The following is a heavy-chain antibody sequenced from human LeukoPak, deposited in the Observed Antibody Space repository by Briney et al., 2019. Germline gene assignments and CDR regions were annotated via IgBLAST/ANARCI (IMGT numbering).Heavy chain of an antibody. Sequence: PSETLSLTCTVSGGSISSYYWSWIRQPPGKGLEWIGYIYYSGSTNYNPSLKSRVTISVDTSKNQFSLKLSSVTAADTAVYYCARVGYSSSWYFGNWFDPWGQGTLVTVSS. CDR3: ARVGYSSSWYFGNWFDP. CDR2: IYYSGST. V-gene: IGHV4-59*01. CDR1: GGSISSYY. J-gene: IGHJ5*02. D-gene: IGHD6-13*01.